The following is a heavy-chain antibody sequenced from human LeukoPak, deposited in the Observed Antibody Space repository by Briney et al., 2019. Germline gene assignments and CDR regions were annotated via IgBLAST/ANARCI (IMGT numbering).Heavy chain of an antibody. CDR2: IYHSGST. Sequence: PSETLSLTCAVSGGSISSGGYSWSWIRQPPGKGLEWIGYIYHSGSTYYNPSLKSRVTISVDRSKNQFSLKLSSVTAADTAVYYCARGNGSGGLERFGYWGQGTLVTVSS. J-gene: IGHJ4*02. D-gene: IGHD3-10*01. CDR1: GGSISSGGYS. CDR3: ARGNGSGGLERFGY. V-gene: IGHV4-30-2*01.